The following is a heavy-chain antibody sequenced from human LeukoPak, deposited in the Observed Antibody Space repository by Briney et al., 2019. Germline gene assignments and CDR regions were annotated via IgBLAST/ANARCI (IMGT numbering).Heavy chain of an antibody. V-gene: IGHV4-39*07. CDR1: GGSISSRTYY. Sequence: PSETLSLTCTVSGGSISSRTYYWGWIRQPPGKGLEWIGSIYYTGSTFYNPSLKSRVTTSVDTSKNQFSMKLSSVTAADAAVYFCAREWTTWGAFDIWGQGTMVTVSS. J-gene: IGHJ3*02. CDR3: AREWTTWGAFDI. D-gene: IGHD2/OR15-2a*01. CDR2: IYYTGST.